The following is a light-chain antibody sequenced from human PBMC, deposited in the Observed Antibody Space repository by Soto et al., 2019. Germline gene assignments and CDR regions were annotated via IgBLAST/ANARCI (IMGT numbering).Light chain of an antibody. CDR2: GNT. CDR3: AAWDDSLNGYV. CDR1: SANIGAGYG. Sequence: QSALAQPPSVSGAPGQRVSISCTGSSANIGAGYGVHWYQQRPGTAPKLLVVGNTIRPSGVPDRFSASTSGTSASLAISGLQSEDEADYYCAAWDDSLNGYVFGTGTKVTVL. J-gene: IGLJ1*01. V-gene: IGLV1-40*01.